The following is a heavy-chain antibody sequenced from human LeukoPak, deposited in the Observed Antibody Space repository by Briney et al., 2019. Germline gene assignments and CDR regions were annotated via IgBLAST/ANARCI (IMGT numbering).Heavy chain of an antibody. Sequence: GRSLRLSCAASGFTFDDYAMHWVRQAPGKGLERVSGITWNSGSIDCAGSVKGRFTISRDNAKNSLYLQMNSLRAEDTALYYCAKDRSGSYYDAFNIWGQGTMVTVSS. CDR1: GFTFDDYA. D-gene: IGHD1-26*01. CDR3: AKDRSGSYYDAFNI. J-gene: IGHJ3*02. V-gene: IGHV3-9*01. CDR2: ITWNSGSI.